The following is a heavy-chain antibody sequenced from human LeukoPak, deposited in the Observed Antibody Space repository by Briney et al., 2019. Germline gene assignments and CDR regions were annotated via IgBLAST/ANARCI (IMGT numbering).Heavy chain of an antibody. J-gene: IGHJ4*02. V-gene: IGHV1-46*01. Sequence: ASVKVSCKASGYTFTNYYMHWVRQAPGQGLEWMGIINPGGGSTTYAQNFQGRVTMTRDTPTNTVQMELSSLRSEDTAVYYCAIFAGVAPVDYWGQGTLVTVSS. CDR2: INPGGGST. CDR1: GYTFTNYY. CDR3: AIFAGVAPVDY. D-gene: IGHD2-15*01.